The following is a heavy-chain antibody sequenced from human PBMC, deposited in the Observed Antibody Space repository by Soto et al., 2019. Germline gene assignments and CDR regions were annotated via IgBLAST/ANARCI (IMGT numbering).Heavy chain of an antibody. J-gene: IGHJ6*02. Sequence: PSETLSLTCTVSGGSISSSSYYWGWIRQPPGRGLEWIGSIYYSGSTYYNPSLKSRVTTSVDTSKNQFSLKLSSVTAADTAVYYCARHDKAAAGTEDYYYFYGMDVWGQGTTVTVSS. CDR2: IYYSGST. CDR1: GGSISSSSYY. V-gene: IGHV4-39*01. CDR3: ARHDKAAAGTEDYYYFYGMDV. D-gene: IGHD6-13*01.